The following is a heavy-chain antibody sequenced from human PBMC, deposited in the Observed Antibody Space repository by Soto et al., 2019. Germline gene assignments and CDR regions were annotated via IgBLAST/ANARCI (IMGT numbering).Heavy chain of an antibody. CDR1: GVSFSDYY. CDR2: INHSGST. Sequence: SETLSLTCAVYGVSFSDYYWSWIRQPPGKGLEWIGEINHSGSTNYNPSLKSRVTISVDTSKNQFSLKLSSVTAADTAVYYCARGRNYYDSSGYYWNYWGQGTLVTVSS. J-gene: IGHJ4*02. V-gene: IGHV4-34*01. D-gene: IGHD3-22*01. CDR3: ARGRNYYDSSGYYWNY.